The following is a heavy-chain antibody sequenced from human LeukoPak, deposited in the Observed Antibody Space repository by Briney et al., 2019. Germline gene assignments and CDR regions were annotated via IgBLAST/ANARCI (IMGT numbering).Heavy chain of an antibody. CDR3: ARPRDVLRYFDWSADVAFDI. D-gene: IGHD3-9*01. Sequence: ASVKVSCKASGGTFSSYAISWVRQAPGQGLEWMGGIIPIFGTANYAQKFQGRVTITADKSTSTAYMELSSLRSEDTAVYYCARPRDVLRYFDWSADVAFDIWGQGTMVTVSS. J-gene: IGHJ3*02. V-gene: IGHV1-69*06. CDR1: GGTFSSYA. CDR2: IIPIFGTA.